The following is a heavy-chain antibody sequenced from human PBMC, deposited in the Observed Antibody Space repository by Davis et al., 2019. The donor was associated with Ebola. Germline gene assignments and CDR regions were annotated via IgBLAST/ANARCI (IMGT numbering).Heavy chain of an antibody. V-gene: IGHV3-9*01. Sequence: PGGSLRLSCAASGFTFDDYAMHWVRQAPGKGLEWVSGISWNSGSIGYADSVKGRFTISRDNAKNSLYLQMNSLRAEDTAVYYCARFPLDIVVVPGGDYWGQGTLVTVSS. CDR3: ARFPLDIVVVPGGDY. CDR2: ISWNSGSI. D-gene: IGHD2-2*03. CDR1: GFTFDDYA. J-gene: IGHJ4*02.